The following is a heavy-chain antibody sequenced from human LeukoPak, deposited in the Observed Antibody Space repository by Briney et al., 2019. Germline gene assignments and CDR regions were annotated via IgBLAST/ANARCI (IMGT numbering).Heavy chain of an antibody. CDR3: AREEGTTGMSDY. D-gene: IGHD1-1*01. CDR1: GFTFSSYA. J-gene: IGHJ4*02. CDR2: ISSNGGST. Sequence: GGSLRLSCAASGFTFSSYAMHWVRQAPGKGLEYVSAISSNGGSTYYANSVKGRFTISRDNSKNTLYLQMGSLRAEDMAVYYCAREEGTTGMSDYWGQGTLVTVSS. V-gene: IGHV3-64*01.